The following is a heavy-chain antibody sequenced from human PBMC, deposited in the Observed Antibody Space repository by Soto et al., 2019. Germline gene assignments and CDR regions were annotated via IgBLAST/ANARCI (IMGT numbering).Heavy chain of an antibody. CDR2: IDWDDDK. V-gene: IGHV2-70*01. CDR1: GFSLSTSGMC. CDR3: ARTALDCSGGSCYGGYYYYGMDV. J-gene: IGHJ6*02. Sequence: SGPTLVNPTQTLTLTCTFSGFSLSTSGMCVSWTRQPPGKALEWLALIDWDDDKYYSTSLKTRLTISKDTSKNQVVLTMTNMDPVDTATYYCARTALDCSGGSCYGGYYYYGMDVWGQGTTVTVSS. D-gene: IGHD2-15*01.